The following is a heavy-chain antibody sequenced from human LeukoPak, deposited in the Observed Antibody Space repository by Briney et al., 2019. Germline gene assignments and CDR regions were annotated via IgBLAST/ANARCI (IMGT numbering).Heavy chain of an antibody. CDR2: INPSGGST. D-gene: IGHD1-26*01. Sequence: ASVKASCKASGYTFTSYYMHWVRQAPGQGLEWMGIINPSGGSTSYAQKFQGRVTMTRDTSTSTVYMELSSLRSEDTAVYYCARDLALVRDGGSFDYYYYMDVWGKGTTVTVSS. CDR1: GYTFTSYY. V-gene: IGHV1-46*01. J-gene: IGHJ6*03. CDR3: ARDLALVRDGGSFDYYYYMDV.